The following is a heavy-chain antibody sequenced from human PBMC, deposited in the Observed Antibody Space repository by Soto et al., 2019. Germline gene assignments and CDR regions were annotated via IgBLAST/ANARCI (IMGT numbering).Heavy chain of an antibody. V-gene: IGHV1-3*05. CDR3: ARGVGNSAPDY. Sequence: QVQLVQSGAEEKKPGASAKVSCKASGYTFTSYAMHWVRQAPGQRLEWMGWINAGNGNTKYSQKFHGRVTITRDTSASTAYMELSSLRSEDMAVYYCARGVGNSAPDYWGQGTLVTVSS. CDR2: INAGNGNT. J-gene: IGHJ4*02. CDR1: GYTFTSYA. D-gene: IGHD1-7*01.